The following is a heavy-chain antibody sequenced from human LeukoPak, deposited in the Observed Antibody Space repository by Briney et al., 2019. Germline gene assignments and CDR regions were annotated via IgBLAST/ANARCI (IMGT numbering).Heavy chain of an antibody. CDR3: ARTGIVGAFAY. CDR1: GFTFSSYW. D-gene: IGHD1-26*01. J-gene: IGHJ4*02. Sequence: GGTLSLSCAASGFTFSSYWMSWDRQAPGQGLKWVANINQDGREKYYMDYVKGRFIISRYNAKNSLYLQMNSLRAEATAVYYCARTGIVGAFAYWGQGTLVTVSS. V-gene: IGHV3-7*01. CDR2: INQDGREK.